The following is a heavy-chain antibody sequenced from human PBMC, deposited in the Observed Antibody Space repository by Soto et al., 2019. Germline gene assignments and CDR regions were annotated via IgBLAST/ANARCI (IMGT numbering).Heavy chain of an antibody. CDR3: ARYISASDGDY. J-gene: IGHJ4*02. D-gene: IGHD3-9*01. CDR2: IHHSGST. V-gene: IGHV4-38-2*01. Sequence: SETLSLTCSVSGYSISSGYYWGWIRQAPGKGLEWIGNIHHSGSTYYNPSLESRVTISIDTSKNQFSLRLTSVTAADTAIYYCARYISASDGDYLGQGTLVTVSS. CDR1: GYSISSGYY.